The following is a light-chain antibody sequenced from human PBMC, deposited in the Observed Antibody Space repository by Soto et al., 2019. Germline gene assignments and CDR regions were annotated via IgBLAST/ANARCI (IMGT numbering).Light chain of an antibody. J-gene: IGLJ3*02. CDR1: SSDVGGYNY. CDR3: CSFAGRYTWV. CDR2: DVS. Sequence: QSALTQPRSVSGSPGQSVTISCSGTSSDVGGYNYVSWYQQHPGKAPKFMIYDVSKRPSGVPDRFSGSKSGNTASLTISGLQAEDEADYYCCSFAGRYTWVFGGGTQLTVL. V-gene: IGLV2-11*01.